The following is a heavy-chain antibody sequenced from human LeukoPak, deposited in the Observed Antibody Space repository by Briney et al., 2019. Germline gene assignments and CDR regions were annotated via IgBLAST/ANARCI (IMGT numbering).Heavy chain of an antibody. D-gene: IGHD6-19*01. J-gene: IGHJ4*02. Sequence: PGGPLRLSCAASGFTFDDYAMHGVRQAPGKCLDWVSGISVNSGSIVYADSLKGRFTIARDNAKNSLYLQMNSLRVEDTALYYCAKEGTVYSSGWLGYWGQGTLVTVSS. CDR3: AKEGTVYSSGWLGY. CDR1: GFTFDDYA. V-gene: IGHV3-9*01. CDR2: ISVNSGSI.